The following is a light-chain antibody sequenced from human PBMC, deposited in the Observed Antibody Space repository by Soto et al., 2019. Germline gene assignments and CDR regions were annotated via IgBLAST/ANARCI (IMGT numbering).Light chain of an antibody. V-gene: IGLV2-11*01. Sequence: QSVLTQPRSVSGSPGQSVTISCTGTSNDVGGYNFVSWYQQHPGKVPKLFIYDVSRRPSGVPDRFSGSKSGNTASLTISGLQAEDEADYSCSSYAGSYTLVFGGGTKLTVL. J-gene: IGLJ2*01. CDR2: DVS. CDR3: SSYAGSYTLV. CDR1: SNDVGGYNF.